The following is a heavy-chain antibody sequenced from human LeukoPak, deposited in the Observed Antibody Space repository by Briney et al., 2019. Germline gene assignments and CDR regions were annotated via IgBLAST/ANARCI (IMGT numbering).Heavy chain of an antibody. Sequence: PSETLSLTSTVSGGSISSSSYYWDWVRQPPGKGLEWIGTIYYSGSTFYNPSLKSRVTISLHTSKNQLSLKLSSVTAGDTAVYYCAKSLVGAILKPYNWLDPWGQGTLVTVSS. CDR3: AKSLVGAILKPYNWLDP. V-gene: IGHV4-39*01. CDR2: IYYSGST. J-gene: IGHJ5*02. D-gene: IGHD1-26*01. CDR1: GGSISSSSYY.